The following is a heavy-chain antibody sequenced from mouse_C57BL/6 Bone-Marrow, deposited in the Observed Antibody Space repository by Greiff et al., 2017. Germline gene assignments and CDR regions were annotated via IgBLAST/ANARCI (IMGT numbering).Heavy chain of an antibody. J-gene: IGHJ1*03. V-gene: IGHV1-81*01. D-gene: IGHD1-1*01. CDR3: ARGGVSYGSSFYWYFDV. CDR1: GYTFTSSG. CDR2: IYPRSGNT. Sequence: QVQLQQSGAELARPGASVKLSCKASGYTFTSSGISWVKQRTGQGLEWIGEIYPRSGNTYYNEKFQGKDTLTAAKYSSTAYMGLRSLTSEDSAVYFCARGGVSYGSSFYWYFDVWGTGTTVTVSS.